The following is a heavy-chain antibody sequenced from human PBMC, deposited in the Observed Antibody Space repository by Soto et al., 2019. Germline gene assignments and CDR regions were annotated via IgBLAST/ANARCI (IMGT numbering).Heavy chain of an antibody. CDR3: AHIRLWTDYSSGPQGDSLVFDY. CDR1: GFSLSTSGVG. D-gene: IGHD6-19*01. J-gene: IGHJ4*02. CDR2: IYWDDDK. Sequence: SGPTLVNPTQTLTLTCTFSGFSLSTSGVGVGWIRQPPGKALEWLALIYWDDDKRYSPSLKSRLTITKDTSKNQVVLTMTNMDPVDTATYYCAHIRLWTDYSSGPQGDSLVFDYWGQGTLVTVSS. V-gene: IGHV2-5*02.